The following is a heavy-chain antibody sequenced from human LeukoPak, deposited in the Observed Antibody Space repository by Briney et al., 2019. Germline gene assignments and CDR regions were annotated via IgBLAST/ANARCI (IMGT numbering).Heavy chain of an antibody. CDR3: ARQAYANNLDAFDI. CDR1: GYSFTSYW. Sequence: GESLKISCKGSGYSFTSYWIGWVRLMPGKGLEWMGIIYPGDSDTTYSPSFQGQVTISVDKSITTAFLQWSSLKASDTAMYYCARQAYANNLDAFDIWGQGTMVTVSS. CDR2: IYPGDSDT. V-gene: IGHV5-51*01. D-gene: IGHD2-8*01. J-gene: IGHJ3*02.